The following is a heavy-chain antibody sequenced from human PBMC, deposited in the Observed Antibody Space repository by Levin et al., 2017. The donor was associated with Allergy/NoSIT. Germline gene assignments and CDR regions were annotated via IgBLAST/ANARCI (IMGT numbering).Heavy chain of an antibody. CDR2: IIPIFGTA. CDR1: GGTFSSYA. CDR3: ATHPKQYSSGWHYYYYGMDV. Sequence: SVKVSCKASGGTFSSYAISWVRQAPGQGLEWMGGIIPIFGTANYAQKFQGRVTITADESTSTAYMELSSLRSEDTAVYYCATHPKQYSSGWHYYYYGMDVWGQGTTVTVSS. D-gene: IGHD6-19*01. V-gene: IGHV1-69*13. J-gene: IGHJ6*02.